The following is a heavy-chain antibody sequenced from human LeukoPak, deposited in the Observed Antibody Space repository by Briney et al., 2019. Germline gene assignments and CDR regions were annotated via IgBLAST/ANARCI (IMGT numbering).Heavy chain of an antibody. Sequence: GGSLRLACAASGFSFCRYSMHWVRQAPGKGLEWISYISGSSSTIYYADSVKGRFTISRYNAKTSRILQMSSLRAEDTAVYYCAKRDTVMAPFDYWGQGTLVIVSS. CDR1: GFSFCRYS. CDR3: AKRDTVMAPFDY. D-gene: IGHD5-18*01. CDR2: ISGSSSTI. V-gene: IGHV3-48*01. J-gene: IGHJ4*02.